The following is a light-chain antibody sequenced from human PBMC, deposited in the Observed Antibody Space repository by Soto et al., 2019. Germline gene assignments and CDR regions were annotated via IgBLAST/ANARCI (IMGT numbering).Light chain of an antibody. CDR2: DVX. Sequence: QSALTQPASVSGSPGQSITISCTGTSSDVGGYNYVSWYQQHPGKAPKLMIYDVXNRPXGVSNRFSGSKSGNTASLTISGXXXXXXXXYYCSSYTSSSTLVFGTGTKLTVL. V-gene: IGLV2-14*01. CDR3: SSYTSSSTLV. J-gene: IGLJ1*01. CDR1: SSDVGGYNY.